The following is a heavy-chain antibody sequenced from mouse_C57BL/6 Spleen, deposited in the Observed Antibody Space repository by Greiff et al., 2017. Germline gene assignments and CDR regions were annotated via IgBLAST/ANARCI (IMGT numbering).Heavy chain of an antibody. V-gene: IGHV1-54*01. CDR2: INPGSGGT. D-gene: IGHD1-1*01. CDR1: GYAFTNYL. J-gene: IGHJ2*01. Sequence: VHLVESGAELVRPGTSVKVSCKASGYAFTNYLIEWVKQRPGQGLEWIGVINPGSGGTNYNEKFKGKATLTADKSSSTAYMQLSSLTSEDSAVYFCARENGSRGGYYFDYWGQGTTLTVSS. CDR3: ARENGSRGGYYFDY.